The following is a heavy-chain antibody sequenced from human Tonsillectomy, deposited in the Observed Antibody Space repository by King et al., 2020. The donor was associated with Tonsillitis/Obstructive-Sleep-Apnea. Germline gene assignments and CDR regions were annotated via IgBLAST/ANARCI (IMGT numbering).Heavy chain of an antibody. Sequence: QLVQSGGGLVKPGGSLRLSCAASGVTFSNAWMSWVRQAPGKGLEWVGRIKSKTDGGTTDYAAPVKGRFTISRDDSKNTLYLQMNSLKTEDTAVYYCTTTLRFLEWWSDAFDIWGQGTMVTVSS. CDR3: TTTLRFLEWWSDAFDI. J-gene: IGHJ3*02. CDR1: GVTFSNAW. CDR2: IKSKTDGGTT. V-gene: IGHV3-15*01. D-gene: IGHD3-3*01.